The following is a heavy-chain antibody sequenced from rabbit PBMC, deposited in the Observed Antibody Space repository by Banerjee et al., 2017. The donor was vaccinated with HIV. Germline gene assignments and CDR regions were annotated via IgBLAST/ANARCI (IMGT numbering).Heavy chain of an antibody. J-gene: IGHJ4*01. Sequence: QEQLVESGGDLVQPEGSLTLTCKASGLDFSSNDFMCWVRQAPGKGLEWIGCIYTGSSGKTSYASWAKGRFTISKTSSTTVTLQMTSLTAADTATYFCARDDYGDYFNLWGQGTLVTVS. CDR1: GLDFSSNDF. CDR2: IYTGSSGKT. CDR3: ARDDYGDYFNL. D-gene: IGHD2-1*01. V-gene: IGHV1S45*01.